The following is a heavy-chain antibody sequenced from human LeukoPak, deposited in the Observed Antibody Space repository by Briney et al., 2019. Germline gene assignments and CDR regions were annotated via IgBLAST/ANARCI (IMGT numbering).Heavy chain of an antibody. D-gene: IGHD6-13*01. CDR3: ARMVIAAAGTDWFDP. CDR1: GYSISSGYY. V-gene: IGHV4-38-2*02. J-gene: IGHJ5*02. CDR2: IYHSGST. Sequence: PSETLSLTCTVSGYSISSGYYWGWIRQPPGKGLEWIGSIYHSGSTYYNPSLKSRVTISVDASKNQFSLKLSSVTAADTAVYYCARMVIAAAGTDWFDPWGQGTLVTVSS.